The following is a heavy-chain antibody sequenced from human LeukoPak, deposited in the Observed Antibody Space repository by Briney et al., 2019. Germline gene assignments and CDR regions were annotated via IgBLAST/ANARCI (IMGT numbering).Heavy chain of an antibody. V-gene: IGHV1-18*01. J-gene: IGHJ4*02. Sequence: ASVKVSCKASGYTFTSYGISWVRQTPGQGLEWMGWISAYNGNTNYAQKLQGRVTMTTDTSTSTAYMELRSLRSDDTAVYYCARGSIMITFGGVSDYWGQGTLVAVS. CDR3: ARGSIMITFGGVSDY. CDR2: ISAYNGNT. D-gene: IGHD3-16*01. CDR1: GYTFTSYG.